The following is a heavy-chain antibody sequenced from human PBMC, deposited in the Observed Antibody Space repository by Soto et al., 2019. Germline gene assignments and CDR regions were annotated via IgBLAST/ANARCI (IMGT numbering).Heavy chain of an antibody. CDR2: ISAYNGNT. D-gene: IGHD3-22*01. V-gene: IGHV1-18*01. CDR3: ARVFRYYDSSGPTARAGSYYFDY. CDR1: GYTFTSYG. J-gene: IGHJ4*02. Sequence: QVQLVQSGAEVKKPGASVKVSCKASGYTFTSYGISWVRQAPGQGLEWMGWISAYNGNTNYAQKLQGRVTMITDTSTSTAYMELRSLRSDDTAVYYCARVFRYYDSSGPTARAGSYYFDYWGQGTLVTVSS.